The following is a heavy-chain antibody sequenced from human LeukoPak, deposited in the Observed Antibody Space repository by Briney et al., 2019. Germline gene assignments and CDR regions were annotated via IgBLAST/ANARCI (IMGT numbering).Heavy chain of an antibody. CDR3: ARAYCGGDCYPTYYYYMDV. D-gene: IGHD2-21*02. V-gene: IGHV1-69*05. Sequence: GASVKVSCKASGGTFSSYAISWVRQAPGQGLEWMGGIIPIFGTANYAQKFQGRVTMTRDTSTSTVYMELSSLRSEDTAVYYCARAYCGGDCYPTYYYYMDVWGKGTTVTISS. CDR2: IIPIFGTA. CDR1: GGTFSSYA. J-gene: IGHJ6*03.